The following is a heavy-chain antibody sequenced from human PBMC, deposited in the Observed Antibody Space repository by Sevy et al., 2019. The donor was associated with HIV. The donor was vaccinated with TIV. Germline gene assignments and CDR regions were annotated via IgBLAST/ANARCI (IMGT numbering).Heavy chain of an antibody. CDR1: GFTFSNYF. CDR2: ISSGSSYI. D-gene: IGHD3-10*01. CDR3: ARGDYYGSLYYFDY. J-gene: IGHJ4*02. V-gene: IGHV3-21*01. Sequence: GGSLRLSCAASGFTFSNYFMNWVRQAPGKGLEWVSSISSGSSYIFYADSLKGRFTITRENAKNSLYLHMNSLRAEDTAVYYCARGDYYGSLYYFDYWGPGTLVTVSS.